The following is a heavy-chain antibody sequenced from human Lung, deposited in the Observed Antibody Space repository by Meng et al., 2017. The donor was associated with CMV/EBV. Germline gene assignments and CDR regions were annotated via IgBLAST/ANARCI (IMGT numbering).Heavy chain of an antibody. D-gene: IGHD3-22*01. CDR1: GGSISSSSYY. CDR2: IYYSGST. V-gene: IGHV4-39*01. J-gene: IGHJ4*02. Sequence: SXTXSLXCTVSGGSISSSSYYWGWIRQPPGKGLEWIGSIYYSGSTYYNPSLKSRVTISVDTSKNQFSLKLSSVTAADTAVYYCARVAATMIVSDGYYFDYXGQGXLVTVSS. CDR3: ARVAATMIVSDGYYFDY.